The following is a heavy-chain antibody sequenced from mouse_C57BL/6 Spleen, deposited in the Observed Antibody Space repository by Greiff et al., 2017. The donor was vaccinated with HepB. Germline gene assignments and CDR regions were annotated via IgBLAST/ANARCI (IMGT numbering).Heavy chain of an antibody. CDR2: INPNNGGT. J-gene: IGHJ3*01. Sequence: EVQLQESGPELVKPGASVKMSCKASGYTFTDYNMHWVKQSHGKSLEWIGYINPNNGGTSYNQKFKGKATLTVNKSSSTAYMELRSLTSEDSAVYYCAAMVTTGFAYWGQGTLVTVSA. D-gene: IGHD2-2*01. V-gene: IGHV1-22*01. CDR1: GYTFTDYN. CDR3: AAMVTTGFAY.